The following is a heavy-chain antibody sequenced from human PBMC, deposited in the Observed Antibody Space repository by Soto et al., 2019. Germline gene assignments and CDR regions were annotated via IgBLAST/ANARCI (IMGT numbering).Heavy chain of an antibody. CDR3: AREYCGGDCYSRFRWFDP. V-gene: IGHV4-31*03. CDR2: IYYSGST. CDR1: GGSISSGGYY. Sequence: PSETLSLTCTVSGGSISSGGYYWSWIRQHPGKGLEWIGYIYYSGSTYYNPSLKSRVTISVDTSKNQFSLKLSSVTAADTAVYYCAREYCGGDCYSRFRWFDPWGRGTLVTVSS. J-gene: IGHJ5*02. D-gene: IGHD2-21*02.